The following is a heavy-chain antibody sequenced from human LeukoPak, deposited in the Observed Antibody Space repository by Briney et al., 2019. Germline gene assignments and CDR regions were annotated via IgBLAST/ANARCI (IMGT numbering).Heavy chain of an antibody. J-gene: IGHJ6*02. D-gene: IGHD3-10*01. CDR2: IIPIFGTA. V-gene: IGHV1-69*13. CDR3: ARGRVADYYYYGMDV. Sequence: GASVKVSCKASGGTFSSYAISWVRQAPGQGLEWMGGIIPIFGTANYAQKFQGRVTITADESTSTAYMELSSLRSEDTAVYYCARGRVADYYYYGMDVWGQGTTVTVSS. CDR1: GGTFSSYA.